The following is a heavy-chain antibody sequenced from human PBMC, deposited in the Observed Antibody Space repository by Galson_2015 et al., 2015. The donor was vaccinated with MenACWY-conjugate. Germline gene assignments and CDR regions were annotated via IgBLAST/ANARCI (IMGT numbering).Heavy chain of an antibody. CDR1: GYTFTTSA. CDR3: VRERIVVVPAVLRGGYFDH. D-gene: IGHD2-2*01. J-gene: IGHJ4*02. Sequence: SVQVACKASGYTFTTSAMHWGRQAPGRRLEWMGWINPANGNTTYSQNFQGRLTFTRDTSAATVYMELSSLRSEDTAMFYCVRERIVVVPAVLRGGYFDHWGQGTLVTVSS. V-gene: IGHV1-3*01. CDR2: INPANGNT.